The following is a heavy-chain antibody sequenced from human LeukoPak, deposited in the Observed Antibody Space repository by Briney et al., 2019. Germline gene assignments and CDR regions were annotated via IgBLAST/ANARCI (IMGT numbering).Heavy chain of an antibody. CDR2: IYSGGST. CDR3: ARVVAANNGFDP. D-gene: IGHD2-15*01. J-gene: IGHJ5*02. Sequence: GGSLRLSCAASGFTVSSNYMSWVRQAPGKGLEWVSVIYSGGSTYYADSVKRRFTISRHNSKNTLYLQMNRLRAEDTAVYYCARVVAANNGFDPWGQGTLVTVSS. CDR1: GFTVSSNY. V-gene: IGHV3-53*04.